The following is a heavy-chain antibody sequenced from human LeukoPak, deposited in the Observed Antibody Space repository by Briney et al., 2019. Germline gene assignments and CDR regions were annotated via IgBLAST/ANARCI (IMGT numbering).Heavy chain of an antibody. CDR2: IYHSGST. V-gene: IGHV4-30-2*01. CDR1: GGSISSGGYS. CDR3: AALYSSGWYYFDY. J-gene: IGHJ4*02. D-gene: IGHD6-19*01. Sequence: SQTLSLTCTVSGGSISSGGYSWSWLRQPPGKGLEWIGYIYHSGSTYYNPSLKSRVTISVDRSKNQFSLKLSSVTAADTAVYYCAALYSSGWYYFDYWGQGTLVTVSS.